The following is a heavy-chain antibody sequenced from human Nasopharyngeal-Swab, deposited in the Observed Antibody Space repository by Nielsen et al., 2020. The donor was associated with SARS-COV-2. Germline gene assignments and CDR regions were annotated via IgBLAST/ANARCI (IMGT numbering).Heavy chain of an antibody. Sequence: GESLKISCAASGFTFSSYSMSWVRQAPGKGLEWVSYISSSSSTIYYADSVKGRFTISRDNAKNSLYLQMNSLRDEDAAVYYCATDYYGSRSYYNLYYYYGMDVWGQGTTVTVSS. CDR2: ISSSSSTI. CDR1: GFTFSSYS. CDR3: ATDYYGSRSYYNLYYYYGMDV. D-gene: IGHD3-10*01. V-gene: IGHV3-48*02. J-gene: IGHJ6*02.